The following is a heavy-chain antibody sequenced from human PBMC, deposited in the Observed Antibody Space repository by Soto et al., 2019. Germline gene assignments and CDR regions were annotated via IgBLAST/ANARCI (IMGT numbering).Heavy chain of an antibody. D-gene: IGHD3-22*01. V-gene: IGHV4-59*01. CDR2: IYYSGST. J-gene: IGHJ4*02. CDR1: GGSFSRYY. Sequence: SETLSLTCTVSGGSFSRYYWSWIRQSPGKGLEWIGYIYYSGSTNYNPSLKGRVTISVDTSKKQFSLKLSSVTAADTAVYYCARMGYDYDTSGTYYPFDACGQGNMVTV. CDR3: ARMGYDYDTSGTYYPFDA.